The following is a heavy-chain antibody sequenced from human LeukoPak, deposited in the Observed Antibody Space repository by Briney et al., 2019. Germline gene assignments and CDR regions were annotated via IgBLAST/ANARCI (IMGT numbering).Heavy chain of an antibody. Sequence: GGSLRLSCAASGFTFSSYSMNWVRQAPGKGLEWVSSISSSSYIYYADSVKGRFTISRDNAKNSLYLQMNSLRAEDTAVYYCARAGNEYYFDYWGQGTLVTVSS. CDR2: ISSSSYI. D-gene: IGHD1-14*01. V-gene: IGHV3-21*01. CDR1: GFTFSSYS. CDR3: ARAGNEYYFDY. J-gene: IGHJ4*02.